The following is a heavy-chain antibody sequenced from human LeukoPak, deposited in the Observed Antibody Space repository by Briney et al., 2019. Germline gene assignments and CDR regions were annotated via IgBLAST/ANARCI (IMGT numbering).Heavy chain of an antibody. V-gene: IGHV4-39*01. CDR3: ARHEEMITFGGVIASYYFDY. CDR2: IYYSGST. Sequence: SETLSLTCTVSGGSISSSSYYWGWIRQPPGKGLEWIGSIYYSGSTYYNPSLKSRVTTSVDTSKNRFSLKLSSVTAADTAVYYCARHEEMITFGGVIASYYFDYWGQGTLVTVSS. CDR1: GGSISSSSYY. J-gene: IGHJ4*02. D-gene: IGHD3-16*02.